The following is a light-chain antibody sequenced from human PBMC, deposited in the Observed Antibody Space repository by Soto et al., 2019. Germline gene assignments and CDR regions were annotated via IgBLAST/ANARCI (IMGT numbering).Light chain of an antibody. J-gene: IGLJ2*01. CDR2: RND. V-gene: IGLV1-47*01. Sequence: QSVLTQPPSASGTPGQRVTISCSGSSSNIGNNYVYWYQQVPGTAPKLLIYRNDQRPSGVPDRFSGSKSGTSASLAINGLRSEDEADYYCAAWDVSLSGPVFGGGTQLTVL. CDR3: AAWDVSLSGPV. CDR1: SSNIGNNY.